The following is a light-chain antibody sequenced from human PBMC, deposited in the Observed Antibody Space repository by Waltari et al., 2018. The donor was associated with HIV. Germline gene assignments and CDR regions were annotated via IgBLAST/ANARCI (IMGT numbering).Light chain of an antibody. CDR1: KLGNKY. Sequence: SYELTQPPSVSVPPGQTASITCSGDKLGNKYACWYQRKPGQSPVVVIYQDSVRPSGIPERFSGSNSGNTATLTISGTQAMDEADYYCQAWDSSTWVFGGGTKLTVL. V-gene: IGLV3-1*01. J-gene: IGLJ3*02. CDR2: QDS. CDR3: QAWDSSTWV.